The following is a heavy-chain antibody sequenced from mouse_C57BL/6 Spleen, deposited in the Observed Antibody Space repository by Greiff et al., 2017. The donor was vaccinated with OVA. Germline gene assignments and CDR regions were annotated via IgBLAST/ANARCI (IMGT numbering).Heavy chain of an antibody. CDR3: ASFGKLPFDY. CDR2: IYPGDGDT. J-gene: IGHJ2*01. D-gene: IGHD1-1*01. V-gene: IGHV1-82*01. Sequence: QVQLQQSGPELVKPGASVKISCKASGYAFSSSWMNWVKQRPGKGLEWIGRIYPGDGDTNYNGKFKGKATLTADKSASTAYMQLSLLTSEDSTVIFCASFGKLPFDYWGQGTTLSVSS. CDR1: GYAFSSSW.